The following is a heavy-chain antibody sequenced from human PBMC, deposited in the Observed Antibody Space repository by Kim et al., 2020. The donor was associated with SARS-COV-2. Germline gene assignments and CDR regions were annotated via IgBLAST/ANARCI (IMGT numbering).Heavy chain of an antibody. CDR3: ARYGVYYGSGRRLYYFDH. J-gene: IGHJ4*02. V-gene: IGHV3-7*03. Sequence: GGSLRLSCAASGFSFSSYWMSWVRQAPGKGLEWVANIKQDGSEKYHVDSMKGRFTISRDNAKNSLYLQMNSLRAEDTAVYYCARYGVYYGSGRRLYYFDHWGQGAMVTVSS. CDR2: IKQDGSEK. D-gene: IGHD3-10*01. CDR1: GFSFSSYW.